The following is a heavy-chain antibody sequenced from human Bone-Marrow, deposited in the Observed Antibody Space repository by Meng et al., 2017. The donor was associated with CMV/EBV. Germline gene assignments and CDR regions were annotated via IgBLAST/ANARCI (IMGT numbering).Heavy chain of an antibody. V-gene: IGHV3-33*03. CDR2: IWYDGSNE. Sequence: GESLKISCAASGFTFSSYSMNWVRQAPGKGLEWVAVIWYDGSNEYYADSVKGRFTISRDNAKNSLYLQMNSLRAEDTAVYYCAKTLRGSALFGYWGQGTLVTVSS. CDR1: GFTFSSYS. J-gene: IGHJ4*02. CDR3: AKTLRGSALFGY.